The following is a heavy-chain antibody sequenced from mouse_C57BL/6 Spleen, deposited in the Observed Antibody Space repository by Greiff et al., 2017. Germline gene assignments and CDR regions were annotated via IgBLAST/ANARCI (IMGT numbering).Heavy chain of an antibody. V-gene: IGHV3-6*01. CDR3: ARGRVTTGNFDY. Sequence: EVKLQESGPGLVKPSQSLSLTCSVTGYSITSGYYWNWIRQFPGNKLEWMGYISYDGSNNYNPSLKNRISITRDTSKNQFFLKLNSVTTEDTATYYCARGRVTTGNFDYWGQGTTLTVSS. CDR2: ISYDGSN. D-gene: IGHD2-2*01. J-gene: IGHJ2*01. CDR1: GYSITSGYY.